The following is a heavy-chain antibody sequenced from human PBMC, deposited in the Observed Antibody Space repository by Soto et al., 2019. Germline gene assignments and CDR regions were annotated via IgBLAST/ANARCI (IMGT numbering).Heavy chain of an antibody. J-gene: IGHJ4*02. Sequence: EVKLVESGGGLVKPGGSLRLSCTASGFTFSDYNMNWVRQAPGKGLEWVSAISSSSAFIYYADSVKGRFTVSRDNAKNSLYLQMNSLRAEDTAVYYCAREIVGIAMIDSWGQGTLVTVSS. CDR3: AREIVGIAMIDS. V-gene: IGHV3-21*01. CDR2: ISSSSAFI. CDR1: GFTFSDYN. D-gene: IGHD3-22*01.